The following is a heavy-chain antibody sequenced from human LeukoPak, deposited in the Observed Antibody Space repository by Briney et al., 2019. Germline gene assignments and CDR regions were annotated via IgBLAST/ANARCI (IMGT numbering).Heavy chain of an antibody. D-gene: IGHD1-26*01. Sequence: PGGSLRLACAASGFTFSNAWMSWVRQAPGKGMEWVGRIKSKTDGGTTDYAAPVKGRFTISRDDSKNTLYLQMNSLKTEDTAMYYCTTDLVGATIAGYFDYWGQGTLVTVSS. V-gene: IGHV3-15*01. CDR2: IKSKTDGGTT. CDR3: TTDLVGATIAGYFDY. J-gene: IGHJ4*02. CDR1: GFTFSNAW.